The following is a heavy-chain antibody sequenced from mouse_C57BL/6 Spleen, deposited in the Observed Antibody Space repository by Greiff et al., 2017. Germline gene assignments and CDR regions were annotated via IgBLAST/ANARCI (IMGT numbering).Heavy chain of an antibody. CDR1: GYAFSSSW. D-gene: IGHD1-1*01. V-gene: IGHV1-82*01. CDR2: IYPGDGDT. Sequence: VQLQQPGTELVKPGASVKISCKASGYAFSSSWMNWVKQRPGKGLEWLGRIYPGDGDTNYNGKFKGKATLTADKSSSTAYMQLSSLTSEDSAVYFCASIITTVVDYYAMDYWGQGTSVTVSS. J-gene: IGHJ4*01. CDR3: ASIITTVVDYYAMDY.